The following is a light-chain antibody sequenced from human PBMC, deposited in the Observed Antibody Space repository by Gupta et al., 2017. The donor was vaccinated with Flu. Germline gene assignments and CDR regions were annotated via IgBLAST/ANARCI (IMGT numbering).Light chain of an antibody. CDR2: DDD. J-gene: IGLJ3*02. Sequence: GQTASIACGGNNIGSETVHWYQQKPGQAPVLVLYDDDFRPSGIPERFSGSNSGNTATLTIRRVEAGDEADYYCQVWDTASDHSLFGAGTTLTVV. V-gene: IGLV3-21*02. CDR1: NIGSET. CDR3: QVWDTASDHSL.